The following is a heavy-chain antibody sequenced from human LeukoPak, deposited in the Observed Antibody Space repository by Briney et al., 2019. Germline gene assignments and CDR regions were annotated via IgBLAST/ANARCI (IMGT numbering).Heavy chain of an antibody. V-gene: IGHV4-31*03. J-gene: IGHJ4*02. Sequence: SETLSLTCTVSGGSISSGGYYWSWIRQHPGKGLEWIGYIYYSGSTYYNPSLKSRVTISVDTSKNQLSLKLSSVTAADTAVYYCARAHGDSFDYWGQGTLVTVSS. D-gene: IGHD3-3*01. CDR2: IYYSGST. CDR1: GGSISSGGYY. CDR3: ARAHGDSFDY.